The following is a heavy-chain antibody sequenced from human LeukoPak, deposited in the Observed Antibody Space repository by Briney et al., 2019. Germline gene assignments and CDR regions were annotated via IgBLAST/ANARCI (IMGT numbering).Heavy chain of an antibody. CDR3: ARGSLLKCSSTSCTSY. D-gene: IGHD2-2*01. V-gene: IGHV3-48*01. CDR2: ISSSSSTI. J-gene: IGHJ4*02. Sequence: PVGSLRLSCAASGFTFSSYSMNWVRQAPGKGLEWVSYISSSSSTIYYADSVRGRFTISRDNAKNSLYLQMNSLRAEDTAVYYCARGSLLKCSSTSCTSYWGQGTLVTVSS. CDR1: GFTFSSYS.